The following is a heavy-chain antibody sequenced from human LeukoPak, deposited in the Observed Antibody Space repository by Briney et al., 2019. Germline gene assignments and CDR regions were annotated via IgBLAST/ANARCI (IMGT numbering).Heavy chain of an antibody. CDR1: GFTFSSYS. Sequence: GGSLRLSCAASGFTFSSYSMNWVRQAPGKGLEWVSVIYSGGSTYYADSVKGRFTISRDNSKNTLYLQMNSLRAEDTAVYYCAMGAFAYFDYWGQGTLVTVSS. V-gene: IGHV3-66*01. CDR3: AMGAFAYFDY. CDR2: IYSGGST. D-gene: IGHD3-16*01. J-gene: IGHJ4*02.